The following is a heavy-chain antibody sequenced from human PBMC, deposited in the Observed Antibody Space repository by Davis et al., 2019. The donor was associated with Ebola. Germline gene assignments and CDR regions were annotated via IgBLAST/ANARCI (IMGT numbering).Heavy chain of an antibody. CDR1: GFTFSSYA. Sequence: GESLKISCAASGFTFSSYAMSWVRQAPGEGLEWVSSICGSTGSTYYADSVRGRFTVSRDNSKNTLFLQLNSLRDEDTAVYHCAKETAAIPTRTDYWGQGTLVTVSS. J-gene: IGHJ4*02. CDR2: ICGSTGST. V-gene: IGHV3-23*01. CDR3: AKETAAIPTRTDY. D-gene: IGHD1-1*01.